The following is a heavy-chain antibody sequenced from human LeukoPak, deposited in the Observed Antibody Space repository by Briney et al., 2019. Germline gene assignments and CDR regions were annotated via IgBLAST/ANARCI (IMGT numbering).Heavy chain of an antibody. CDR2: FDPVVGEA. D-gene: IGHD6-13*01. J-gene: IGHJ3*02. CDR3: ATDLGGLAASVIAAFDN. V-gene: IGHV1-24*01. Sequence: ASVKVSCKVSGYTLSDLSMQGGPEAPGKRLEWRGGFDPVVGEAIYAPKLHGRVAMSEDTSTVPTYMYLSNLRSWDTAVYYCATDLGGLAASVIAAFDNWGQGTMVTVSS. CDR1: GYTLSDLS.